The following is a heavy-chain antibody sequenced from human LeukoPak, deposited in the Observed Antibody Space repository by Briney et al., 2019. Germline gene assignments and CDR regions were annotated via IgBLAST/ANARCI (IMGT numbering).Heavy chain of an antibody. CDR2: IYPGDSDT. J-gene: IGHJ3*02. D-gene: IGHD3-3*01. V-gene: IGHV5-51*01. CDR3: ARRLGGVYDFWSGYTPALDAFDI. Sequence: LGESLQISCKGSGYSFTSYWIGWVRQLPGKGLEWMGTIYPGDSDTRYSPSFQGQVTISADKSISTAYLQWSSLKASDTTMYYCARRLGGVYDFWSGYTPALDAFDIWGQGTMVTVSS. CDR1: GYSFTSYW.